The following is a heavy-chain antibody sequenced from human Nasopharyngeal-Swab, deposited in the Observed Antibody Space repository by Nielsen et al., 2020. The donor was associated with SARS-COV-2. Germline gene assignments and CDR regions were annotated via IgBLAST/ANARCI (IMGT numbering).Heavy chain of an antibody. CDR3: AKSPDGYSGFNAPFDY. CDR2: ISGDGGYT. V-gene: IGHV3-43*01. CDR1: GFTFDDYT. Sequence: GGSLRLSCAASGFTFDDYTMHWVRQTPGKGLEWVSLISGDGGYTTYTDSVQGRFTISRDNIKNAMFLQVKRLKKEDTALYYCAKSPDGYSGFNAPFDYWGQGTLLTVSS. D-gene: IGHD5-12*01. J-gene: IGHJ4*02.